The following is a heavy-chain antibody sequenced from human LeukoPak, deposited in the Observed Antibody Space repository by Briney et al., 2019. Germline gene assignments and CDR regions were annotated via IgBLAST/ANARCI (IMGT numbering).Heavy chain of an antibody. V-gene: IGHV4-39*01. CDR2: IHYTGTT. D-gene: IGHD4-11*01. J-gene: IGHJ4*02. CDR1: SSYA. CDR3: TRRPHSYFAD. Sequence: SSYAMSWVRQPPGKGLEWIGTIHYTGTTYYNPSLKSRVIISVDTSKNQFSLKLTSVTATDTAVYYCTRRPHSYFADWGQGTLVTVSS.